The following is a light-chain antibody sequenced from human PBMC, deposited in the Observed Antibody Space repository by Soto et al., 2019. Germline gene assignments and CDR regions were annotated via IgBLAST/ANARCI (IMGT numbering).Light chain of an antibody. CDR1: RSNIGNNA. J-gene: IGLJ2*01. V-gene: IGLV1-36*01. Sequence: QSVLTQPPSVSEAPRQRVTISCFGGRSNIGNNAVSWYQQLPGKAPKLLIYYDDLLPSGVSDRFSGSKSGTSASLAISGLQSEDEADYYCAAWDDSLNGRVFGGGTKLTVL. CDR3: AAWDDSLNGRV. CDR2: YDD.